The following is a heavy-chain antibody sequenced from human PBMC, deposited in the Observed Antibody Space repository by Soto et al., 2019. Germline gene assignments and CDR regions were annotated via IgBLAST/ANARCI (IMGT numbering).Heavy chain of an antibody. Sequence: SETLSLTCTVSGGSINSSSYYWGWIRQPPGKGLEWIGSIYYSGSTYYNPSLKSRVTISVDTSKNQFSLKLSSVTAADTAVYYCARHHQTRGTVVPAASDYWGQGTLVTVSS. CDR3: ARHHQTRGTVVPAASDY. D-gene: IGHD2-2*01. J-gene: IGHJ4*02. V-gene: IGHV4-39*01. CDR2: IYYSGST. CDR1: GGSINSSSYY.